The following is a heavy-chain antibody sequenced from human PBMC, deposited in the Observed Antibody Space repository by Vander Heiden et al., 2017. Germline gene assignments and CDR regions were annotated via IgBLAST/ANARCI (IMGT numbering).Heavy chain of an antibody. D-gene: IGHD4-17*01. J-gene: IGHJ4*02. Sequence: QVQLVESGGGVVQPGRSLRLSCAASGFPLGSYAMHWGRQAPGKGLEWVADISYDGSNKYYADSVKGRFTISRDNSKNTLYLQMNSLRAEDTAVYYCARDSRPTVTTSLDYWGQGTLVTVSS. CDR2: ISYDGSNK. V-gene: IGHV3-30-3*01. CDR1: GFPLGSYA. CDR3: ARDSRPTVTTSLDY.